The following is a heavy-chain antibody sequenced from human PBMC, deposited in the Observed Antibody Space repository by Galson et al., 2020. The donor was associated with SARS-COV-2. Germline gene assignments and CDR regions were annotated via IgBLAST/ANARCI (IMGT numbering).Heavy chain of an antibody. Sequence: ASVKVSCKASGYTFTSYDINWVRQATGQGLEWMGWMNPNSGNTGYAQKFQGRVTMTRNTSISTAYMELSSLRSEDTAVYYCAGGSYYYDSSGYCWNDAFDIWGQGTMVTVSS. CDR2: MNPNSGNT. D-gene: IGHD3-22*01. V-gene: IGHV1-8*01. CDR1: GYTFTSYD. CDR3: AGGSYYYDSSGYCWNDAFDI. J-gene: IGHJ3*02.